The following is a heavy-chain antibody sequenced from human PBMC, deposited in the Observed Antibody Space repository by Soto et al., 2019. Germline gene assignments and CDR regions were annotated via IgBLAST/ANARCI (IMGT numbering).Heavy chain of an antibody. CDR1: GGSISSYY. Sequence: SETLSLTCSVSGGSISSYYWSWIRQPPGKGLEWIGYIYYSGSTNYNPSLKSRVTISVDTSQKQFSLKLSSVTAADTAVYYCASIYPSDYDYVWGSYRPSWVFDYWGQGTLVTVSS. D-gene: IGHD3-16*02. J-gene: IGHJ4*02. CDR2: IYYSGST. V-gene: IGHV4-59*01. CDR3: ASIYPSDYDYVWGSYRPSWVFDY.